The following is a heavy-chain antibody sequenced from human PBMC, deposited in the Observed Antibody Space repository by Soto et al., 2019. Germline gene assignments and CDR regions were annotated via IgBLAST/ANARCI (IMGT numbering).Heavy chain of an antibody. CDR3: ARRVVPAAIDYYYGMDV. D-gene: IGHD2-2*01. Sequence: LRLSCAASGFTFSDYYMSWIRQAPGKGLEWVSYISSSGSTIYYADSVKGRFTISRDNAKNSLYPQMNSLRAEDTAVYYCARRVVPAAIDYYYGMDVWGQGTTVTVSS. V-gene: IGHV3-11*01. J-gene: IGHJ6*02. CDR2: ISSSGSTI. CDR1: GFTFSDYY.